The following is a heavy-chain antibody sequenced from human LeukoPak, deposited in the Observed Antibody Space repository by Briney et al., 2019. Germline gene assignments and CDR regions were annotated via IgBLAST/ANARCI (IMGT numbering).Heavy chain of an antibody. Sequence: ASVTVSCMASGYTFPSYDIHWVRQAPGQGLEGMGWMSPNSGNIGYAQKFQGRAIMTTNTSINTAYMDLSNLRSEDTAVYYCARGKPCSSGWFDPYYFDYWGQGALVAV. CDR1: GYTFPSYD. D-gene: IGHD6-19*01. J-gene: IGHJ4*02. CDR2: MSPNSGNI. CDR3: ARGKPCSSGWFDPYYFDY. V-gene: IGHV1-8*01.